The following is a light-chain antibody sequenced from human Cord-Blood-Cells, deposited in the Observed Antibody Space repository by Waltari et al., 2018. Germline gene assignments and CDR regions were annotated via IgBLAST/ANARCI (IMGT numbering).Light chain of an antibody. CDR1: QSVSSY. Sequence: EIVLTQSPATLSLSPGERATLPCRASQSVSSYLAWDQQKPGQAPRLLIYDASNRATGIPARFSGSGSGTDFTLTISSLEPEDFAVYYCQQRSNWPPITFGQGTRLEIK. CDR2: DAS. CDR3: QQRSNWPPIT. V-gene: IGKV3-11*01. J-gene: IGKJ5*01.